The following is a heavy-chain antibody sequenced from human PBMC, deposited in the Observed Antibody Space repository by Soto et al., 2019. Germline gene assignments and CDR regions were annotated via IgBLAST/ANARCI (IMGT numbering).Heavy chain of an antibody. Sequence: GESLKISCRTSGYRFTSYWIAWVRQMPGKGLGWMGIIFPSDSDTRYSPSFQGQVTISADRSTSTVFLQWASLKASDTAVYFCARKDKSGYFNWFDPWGQGTLVTVSS. CDR2: IFPSDSDT. J-gene: IGHJ5*02. D-gene: IGHD3-22*01. V-gene: IGHV5-51*01. CDR1: GYRFTSYW. CDR3: ARKDKSGYFNWFDP.